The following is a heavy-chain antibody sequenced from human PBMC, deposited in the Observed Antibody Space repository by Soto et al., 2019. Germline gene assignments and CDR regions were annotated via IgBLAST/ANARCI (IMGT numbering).Heavy chain of an antibody. CDR3: ALVLLVAVAMYIFDY. J-gene: IGHJ4*02. V-gene: IGHV4-4*02. CDR2: ISLGGIT. D-gene: IGHD2-2*01. CDR1: GGSISNSNW. Sequence: PSETLSLTCAVSGGSISNSNWWTWVRQPPGQGLEWIGEISLGGITNYNPSLKSRVTISLDTSKNQFSLKLSSVTAADTAVYYCALVLLVAVAMYIFDYWGQGPSVTLPA.